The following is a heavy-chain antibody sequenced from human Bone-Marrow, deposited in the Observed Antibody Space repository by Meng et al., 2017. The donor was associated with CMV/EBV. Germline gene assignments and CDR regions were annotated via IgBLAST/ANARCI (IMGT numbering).Heavy chain of an antibody. CDR3: ARAEYYYDFWSGYYNYYYGKDV. Sequence: ASVKVSCKASGYTFIDYYMHWVRQTPGQGLEWMGWINADSGGTNYAQKFQGRVTMTTDTSISTAYMELSSLRSEDTAVYYCARAEYYYDFWSGYYNYYYGKDVWGQGTTVTVSS. CDR2: INADSGGT. J-gene: IGHJ6*02. D-gene: IGHD3-3*01. V-gene: IGHV1-2*02. CDR1: GYTFIDYY.